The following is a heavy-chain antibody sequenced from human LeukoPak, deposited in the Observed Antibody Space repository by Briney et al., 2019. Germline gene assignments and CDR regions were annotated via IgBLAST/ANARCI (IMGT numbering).Heavy chain of an antibody. CDR2: ISGSSNTI. CDR3: ARAAGSYHFDY. V-gene: IGHV3-48*01. Sequence: GGSLRLSCAASGFTLNTYNMNWVRQAPGKGLEWVSYISGSSNTIYYADSVKGRFTISRDNAKNSVYLQMNSLRADDTAVYYCARAAGSYHFDYWGQGTLVTVSS. J-gene: IGHJ4*02. CDR1: GFTLNTYN. D-gene: IGHD1-26*01.